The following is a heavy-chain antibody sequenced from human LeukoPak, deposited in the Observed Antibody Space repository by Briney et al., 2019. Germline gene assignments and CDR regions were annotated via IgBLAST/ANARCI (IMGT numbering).Heavy chain of an antibody. Sequence: ASVKVSCKASGYTFTGYYMHWVRHAPGQGLEWMGWINPNSGGTNYAQKFQGRVTMTRDTSISTAYMELSRLRSDDTAVYYCARDLRGDCSGGSCYGGWYYFDYWGQGTLVTVSS. CDR2: INPNSGGT. J-gene: IGHJ4*02. CDR3: ARDLRGDCSGGSCYGGWYYFDY. V-gene: IGHV1-2*02. CDR1: GYTFTGYY. D-gene: IGHD2-15*01.